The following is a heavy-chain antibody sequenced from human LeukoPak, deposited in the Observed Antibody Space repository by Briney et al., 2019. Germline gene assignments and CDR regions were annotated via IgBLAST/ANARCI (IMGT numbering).Heavy chain of an antibody. D-gene: IGHD6-13*01. J-gene: IGHJ4*02. CDR1: GGSISSSSYY. Sequence: SETLSLTCTVSGGSISSSSYYWGWIRQPPGKGLEWIGSIYYSGSTYYNPSLKSRVTISVDTSKNQFSLKLSSVTAADTAVYYCARAPNSSSWSYYFDYWGQGTLVTVSS. CDR3: ARAPNSSSWSYYFDY. V-gene: IGHV4-39*01. CDR2: IYYSGST.